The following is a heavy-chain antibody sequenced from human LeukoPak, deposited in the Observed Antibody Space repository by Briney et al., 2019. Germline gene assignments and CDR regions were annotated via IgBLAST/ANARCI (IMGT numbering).Heavy chain of an antibody. D-gene: IGHD3-22*01. Sequence: GGSLRLSCAASGFTFKIYTINWVRQAPGKGLEWVSAISGSGGSTYYADSVKGRFTISRDNSKNTLYLQMNSLRAEDTAVYYCAKGGGYYDSSGYPSWGQGTLVTVSS. CDR1: GFTFKIYT. J-gene: IGHJ5*02. CDR3: AKGGGYYDSSGYPS. V-gene: IGHV3-23*01. CDR2: ISGSGGST.